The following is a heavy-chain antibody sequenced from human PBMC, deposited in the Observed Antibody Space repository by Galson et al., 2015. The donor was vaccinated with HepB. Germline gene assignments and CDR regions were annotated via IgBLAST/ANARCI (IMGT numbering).Heavy chain of an antibody. J-gene: IGHJ4*02. V-gene: IGHV3-23*01. D-gene: IGHD6-13*01. CDR2: ISGSGGST. CDR3: ARQGPDIAAAPFDY. Sequence: SLRLSCAVSGFTFSNYVMSWVRQAPGKGLEWVSAISGSGGSTYYVDSVKGRFTISRDNSKNTLYLQMNSLRAEDTAVYFCARQGPDIAAAPFDYWGQGTLVPVSS. CDR1: GFTFSNYV.